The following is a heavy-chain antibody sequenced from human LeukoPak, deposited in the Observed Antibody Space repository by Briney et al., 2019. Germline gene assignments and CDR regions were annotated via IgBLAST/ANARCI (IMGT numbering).Heavy chain of an antibody. D-gene: IGHD6-6*01. J-gene: IGHJ6*02. CDR2: ISSSGSTI. Sequence: GGSLRLSCAASGFTFSDYYMSWIRQAPGKGLEWVSYISSSGSTIYYADSVKGRFTISRDNAKNSLYLQMNSLRAEDTAVYYCARDLRGAALYYYYYYGMDVWGQGTTVTVSS. V-gene: IGHV3-11*04. CDR1: GFTFSDYY. CDR3: ARDLRGAALYYYYYYGMDV.